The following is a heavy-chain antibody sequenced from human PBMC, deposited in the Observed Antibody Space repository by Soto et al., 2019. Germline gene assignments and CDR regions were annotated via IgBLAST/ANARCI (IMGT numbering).Heavy chain of an antibody. J-gene: IGHJ6*02. Sequence: EVQLVESGGGLVKPGGSLRLSCVASEFSFSTYNMNWVRQAPGKGLEWVSFISSTRSHIHYADSVKGRFTISRDNAKNSLYLQMNSLRAEDTAVYYCARDPAAAGYYGMDVWGQGTTVTVSS. CDR3: ARDPAAAGYYGMDV. CDR1: EFSFSTYN. D-gene: IGHD6-13*01. CDR2: ISSTRSHI. V-gene: IGHV3-21*01.